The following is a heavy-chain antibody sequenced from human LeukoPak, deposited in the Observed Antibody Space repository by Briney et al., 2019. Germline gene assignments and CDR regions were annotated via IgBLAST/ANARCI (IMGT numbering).Heavy chain of an antibody. V-gene: IGHV4-34*01. D-gene: IGHD3-22*01. CDR2: NXSGST. J-gene: IGHJ4*02. CDR3: ARGRHSYYYDSSGYYRPFDY. Sequence: NXSGSTNYNPSLKSRVTISVDTSKNQFSLKLSSVTAADTAVYYCARGRHSYYYDSSGYYRPFDYWGQGTLVTVSS.